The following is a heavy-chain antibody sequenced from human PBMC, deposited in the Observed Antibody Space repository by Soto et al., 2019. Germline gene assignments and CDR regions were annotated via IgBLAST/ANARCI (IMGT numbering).Heavy chain of an antibody. CDR1: GGSISSSSYY. CDR2: IYYSGST. CDR3: AAGYSSAYWFDP. J-gene: IGHJ5*02. Sequence: QLQLQESGPGLVKPSETLSLTCTVSGGSISSSSYYWGWIRQPPGKGLAWIGSIYYSGSTYYNPSLKSRVTISVDTSKNQFSLKLSSVTAADTAVYYCAAGYSSAYWFDPWGQGTLVTVSS. D-gene: IGHD6-19*01. V-gene: IGHV4-39*01.